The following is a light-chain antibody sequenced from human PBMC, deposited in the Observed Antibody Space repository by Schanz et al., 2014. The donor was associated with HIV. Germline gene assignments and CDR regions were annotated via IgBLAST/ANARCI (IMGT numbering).Light chain of an antibody. Sequence: QSALTQPPSASGSPGQSVTISCTGTSSDIGGYVSWYQHHPGKAPKLLISEMHRRPSGVPDRFSGSRSGNTASLTVSDLQAEDEADYYCSSYAGSKDVVFGGGTQLTVL. V-gene: IGLV2-8*01. CDR2: EMH. CDR3: SSYAGSKDVV. J-gene: IGLJ2*01. CDR1: SSDIGGY.